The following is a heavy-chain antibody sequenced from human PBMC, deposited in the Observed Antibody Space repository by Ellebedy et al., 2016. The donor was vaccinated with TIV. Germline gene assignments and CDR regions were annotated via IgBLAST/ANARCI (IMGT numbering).Heavy chain of an antibody. D-gene: IGHD6-13*01. V-gene: IGHV3-7*01. CDR2: INVEGDEQ. CDR1: GFAFETDW. CDR3: ARGGGSSSWYWRF. Sequence: GESLKISCAASGFAFETDWMTWLRQAPGKGLEWVATINVEGDEQFYADSVRGRFTISRDNSKNSLYLQLSSLRADDSAQYYCARGGGSSSWYWRFWGQGAPVTV. J-gene: IGHJ4*02.